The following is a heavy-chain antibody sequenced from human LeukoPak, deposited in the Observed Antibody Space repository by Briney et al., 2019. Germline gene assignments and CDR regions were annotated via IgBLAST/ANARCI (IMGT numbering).Heavy chain of an antibody. J-gene: IGHJ3*02. CDR3: AARYTKWPADTFDI. CDR1: GDSLSSYY. CDR2: ISDSGST. V-gene: IGHV4-59*01. D-gene: IGHD5-18*01. Sequence: PSGTLSLTCSVSGDSLSSYYCSWIRQPPGKGLEWVGFISDSGSTNYNPSLKSRVAISYATSKHQSSLRLTSGTAADTAVFYCAARYTKWPADTFDIWGQGIMVTVSS.